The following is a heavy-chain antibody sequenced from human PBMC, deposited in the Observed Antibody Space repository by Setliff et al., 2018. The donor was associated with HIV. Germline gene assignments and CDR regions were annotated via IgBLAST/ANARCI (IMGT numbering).Heavy chain of an antibody. D-gene: IGHD1-26*01. CDR2: INAGNGNT. J-gene: IGHJ6*02. Sequence: ASVKVSCKPSGYTFTSYGLSWVRQAPGQGLEWMGWINAGNGNTKYSQKFQGRVTITRDTSASTAYMELSSLRSEDTAVYYCARDWVRWELRDYYYGMDVWGQGTTVTVSS. V-gene: IGHV1-3*01. CDR1: GYTFTSYG. CDR3: ARDWVRWELRDYYYGMDV.